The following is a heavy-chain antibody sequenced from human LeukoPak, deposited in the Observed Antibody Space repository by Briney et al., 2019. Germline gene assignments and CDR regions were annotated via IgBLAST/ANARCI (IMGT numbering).Heavy chain of an antibody. CDR1: GGSISSSSYY. D-gene: IGHD2-2*01. V-gene: IGHV4-39*01. CDR3: ASDCSSTSCPIQGFDY. J-gene: IGHJ4*02. Sequence: SETLSLTCTVSGGSISSSSYYWGWIRQPPGKGLEWIGSIYYSGSTYYNPSLKSRVTISVDTSKNQFSLKLSSVTAADTAVYYCASDCSSTSCPIQGFDYWGQGTLVTVSS. CDR2: IYYSGST.